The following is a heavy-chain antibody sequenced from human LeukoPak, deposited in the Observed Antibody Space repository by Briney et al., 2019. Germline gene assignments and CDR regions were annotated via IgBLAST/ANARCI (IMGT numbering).Heavy chain of an antibody. V-gene: IGHV1-2*02. CDR1: GYTFTGYY. CDR3: ARADYDFWSGYPTATLYYFDY. Sequence: ASVKVSCKASGYTFTGYYMHWVRQAPGQGLEWMGWINPNSGGTNYAQKFQGRVTMTRDTSISTAYMELRSLRSDDTAVYYCARADYDFWSGYPTATLYYFDYWGQGTLVTVSS. CDR2: INPNSGGT. D-gene: IGHD3-3*01. J-gene: IGHJ4*02.